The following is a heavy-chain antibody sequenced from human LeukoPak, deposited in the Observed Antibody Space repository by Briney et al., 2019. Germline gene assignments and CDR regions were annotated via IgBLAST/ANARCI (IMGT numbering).Heavy chain of an antibody. J-gene: IGHJ4*02. CDR2: IIPIFGTA. Sequence: ASVKVSCKAPGGTFSSYAISWVRQAPGQGLEWMGGIIPIFGTANYAQKFQGRVTITADESTSTAYMELSSLRSEDTAVYYCARGTRDDQLSFFWGQGTLVTVSS. D-gene: IGHD2-2*01. CDR3: ARGTRDDQLSFF. CDR1: GGTFSSYA. V-gene: IGHV1-69*13.